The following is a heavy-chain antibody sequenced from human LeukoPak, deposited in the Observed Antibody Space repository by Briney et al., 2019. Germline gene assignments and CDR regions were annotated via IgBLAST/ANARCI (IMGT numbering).Heavy chain of an antibody. V-gene: IGHV1-18*01. D-gene: IGHD3-9*01. CDR2: ISAYNGNT. CDR3: ARDMAYYDILRGALDI. J-gene: IGHJ3*02. CDR1: GYTFTSYG. Sequence: GASVKVSCKASGYTFTSYGISWVRQAPGQGLEWMGWISAYNGNTNYAQKLQGRVTMTTDTSTSTAYMELRSLRSDDTAVCYCARDMAYYDILRGALDIWGQGTMVTVSS.